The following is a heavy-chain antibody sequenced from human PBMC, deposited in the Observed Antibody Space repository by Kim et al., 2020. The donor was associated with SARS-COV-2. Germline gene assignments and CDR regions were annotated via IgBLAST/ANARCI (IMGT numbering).Heavy chain of an antibody. Sequence: ASVKVSCKAFGYTFTKYAINWVRQAPGQGLDWMGWIDTNTGNPTHAQGFPGRFVFSFDSSVRTAYLQISGLKPEDTAIYFCARGDPRDYWGQGTLVTVSS. J-gene: IGHJ4*02. CDR2: IDTNTGNP. V-gene: IGHV7-4-1*02. CDR1: GYTFTKYA. CDR3: ARGDPRDY.